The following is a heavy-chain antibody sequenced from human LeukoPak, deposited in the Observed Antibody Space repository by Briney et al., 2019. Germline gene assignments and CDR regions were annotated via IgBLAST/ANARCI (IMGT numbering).Heavy chain of an antibody. CDR3: ARARPRSYYYYGMDV. J-gene: IGHJ6*02. Sequence: SETLSLTCTVSGGSISSYYWSWIRQPPGKGLEWIGYMHYGGSTNYNPSLKSRVTISVDTSKNQFSLKLSSVTAADTAVYYCARARPRSYYYYGMDVWGQGTTVTVSS. CDR2: MHYGGST. V-gene: IGHV4-59*01. CDR1: GGSISSYY.